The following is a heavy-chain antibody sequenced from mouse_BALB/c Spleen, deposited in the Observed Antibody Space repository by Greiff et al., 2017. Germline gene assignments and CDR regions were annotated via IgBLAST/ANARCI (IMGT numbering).Heavy chain of an antibody. CDR2: IWAGGST. J-gene: IGHJ2*01. V-gene: IGHV2-9*02. CDR3: GGGGGVGAAFDD. D-gene: IGHD1-1*02. Sequence: VQLVESGPGLVAPSQSLSITCTVSGFSLTSYGVHWVRQPPGKGLEWLGVIWAGGSTNYNSALMSRLSISNDNSKSQVVLKMSSLQTDDTAMYCCGGGGGVGAAFDDWGQGTTLTVSA. CDR1: GFSLTSYG.